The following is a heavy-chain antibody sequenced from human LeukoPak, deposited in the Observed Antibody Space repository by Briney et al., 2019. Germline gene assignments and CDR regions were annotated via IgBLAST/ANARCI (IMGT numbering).Heavy chain of an antibody. CDR1: GFTFSSYW. CDR3: ARRAGRAGYYFDY. D-gene: IGHD3-10*01. J-gene: IGHJ4*02. V-gene: IGHV3-7*01. Sequence: GGSLRLSCAASGFTFSSYWMSWVRQAPGKGLEWVANIKQDGSEKYYVDSVKGRFTISGDNAKNSLYLQMNSLRAEDTAVYYCARRAGRAGYYFDYWGQGTLVTVSS. CDR2: IKQDGSEK.